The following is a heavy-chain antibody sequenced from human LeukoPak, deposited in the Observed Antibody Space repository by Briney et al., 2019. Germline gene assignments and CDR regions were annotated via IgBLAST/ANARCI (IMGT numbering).Heavy chain of an antibody. Sequence: SVKVPCKASGGTFSSYAISWVRQPPGQGLEWMGGIIPIFGTANYAQKFQGRVTMTEDTSTDTAYMELSRLRSDDTAVYYCARSGCSSASCTYTSYYMDVWGKGTTVTVSS. D-gene: IGHD2-2*01. CDR1: GGTFSSYA. V-gene: IGHV1-69*06. CDR3: ARSGCSSASCTYTSYYMDV. CDR2: IIPIFGTA. J-gene: IGHJ6*03.